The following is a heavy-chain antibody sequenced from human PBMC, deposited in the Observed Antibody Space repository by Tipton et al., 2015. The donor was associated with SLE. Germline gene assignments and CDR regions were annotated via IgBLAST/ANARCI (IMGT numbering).Heavy chain of an antibody. D-gene: IGHD2-2*01. V-gene: IGHV3-33*06. J-gene: IGHJ6*02. CDR2: IRHDGSKK. Sequence: SLRLSCVASGFTFTTYGMHWVRLAPGKGLEWVAVIRHDGSKKYYGDSVKGRFTISRDNSKNTLYLQMNSLSAEDTALYYCAKEFLESSSLSVYYYYGMDLWGQVPTVAVS. CDR3: AKEFLESSSLSVYYYYGMDL. CDR1: GFTFTTYG.